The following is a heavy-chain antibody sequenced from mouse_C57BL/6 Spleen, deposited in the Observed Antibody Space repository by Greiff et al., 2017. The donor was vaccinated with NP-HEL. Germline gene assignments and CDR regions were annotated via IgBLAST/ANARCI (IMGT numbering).Heavy chain of an antibody. D-gene: IGHD2-5*01. J-gene: IGHJ3*01. Sequence: VQLKESGPGLVKPSQSLSLTCSVTGYSITSGYYWNWIRQFPGNKLEWMGYISYDGSNNYNPSLKNRISITRDTSKNQFFLKLNSVTTEDTATYYCAREDSNWFAYWGQGTLVTVSA. CDR1: GYSITSGYY. V-gene: IGHV3-6*01. CDR2: ISYDGSN. CDR3: AREDSNWFAY.